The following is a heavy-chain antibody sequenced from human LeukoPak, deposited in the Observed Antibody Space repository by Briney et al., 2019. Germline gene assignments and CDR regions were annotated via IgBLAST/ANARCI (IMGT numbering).Heavy chain of an antibody. J-gene: IGHJ5*02. Sequence: ASVKVSCKASGYTFTSYGISLVQQAPGQGLEWMGWISAYNGNTNYAQKLQGRVTMTTDTSTSTAYMELRSPRSDDTAVYYCAREGYDSSDGELWFDPWGQGTLVTVSS. V-gene: IGHV1-18*01. D-gene: IGHD3-22*01. CDR1: GYTFTSYG. CDR3: AREGYDSSDGELWFDP. CDR2: ISAYNGNT.